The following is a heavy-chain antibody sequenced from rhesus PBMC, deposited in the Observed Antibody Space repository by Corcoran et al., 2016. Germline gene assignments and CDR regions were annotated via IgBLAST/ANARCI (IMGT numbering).Heavy chain of an antibody. CDR2: IRKKAKGGTA. CDR1: GFTFSDYY. Sequence: EVQLVESGGGLVQPGGSLRLSCAASGFTFSDYYMRWVRQAPGKGTEWVGFIRKKAKGGTAEYAAAVKGRFTISRDDSKSIASLQMNSLKTEDTAVYYGARDPLTGGIDYWGQGVLVTVSS. V-gene: IGHV3S22*01. D-gene: IGHD7-45*01. J-gene: IGHJ4*01. CDR3: ARDPLTGGIDY.